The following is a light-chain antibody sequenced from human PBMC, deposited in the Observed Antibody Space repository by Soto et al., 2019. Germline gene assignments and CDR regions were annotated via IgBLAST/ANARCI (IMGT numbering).Light chain of an antibody. CDR3: RQYGRSPGFA. CDR2: RAS. Sequence: EIVLTQSPGTLSLSPGERATLSCMASQSVSSNFLAWYEEKTGQAPMLIIYRASSRATGIPDRFSGSGSGTEFTLTISRLEPEDFAVYYCRQYGRSPGFAFGGGTKVDIK. V-gene: IGKV3-20*01. J-gene: IGKJ4*01. CDR1: QSVSSNF.